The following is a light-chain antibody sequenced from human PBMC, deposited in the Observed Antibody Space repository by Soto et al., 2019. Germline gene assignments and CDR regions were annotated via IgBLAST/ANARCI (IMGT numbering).Light chain of an antibody. CDR1: QSVSTN. CDR3: QHYNELPLT. CDR2: GAS. J-gene: IGKJ4*01. V-gene: IGKV3-15*01. Sequence: EIAVTQSPATLSVSPGARAPLSCRASQSVSTNLAWYQQKPGQGPRLLIFGASTRAIGIPARFSGSGSGTDFTLTISSLQSEDFAVYYCQHYNELPLTFGGGTKVDIK.